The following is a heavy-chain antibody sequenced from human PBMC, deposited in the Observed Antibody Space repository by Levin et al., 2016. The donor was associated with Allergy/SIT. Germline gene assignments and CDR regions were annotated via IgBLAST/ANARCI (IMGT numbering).Heavy chain of an antibody. CDR2: INHSGST. CDR3: ARGQPPRRVRHTGDAFDI. Sequence: WIRQPPGKGLEWIGEINHSGSTNYNPSLKSRVTISVDTSKNQFSLKLSSVTAADTAVYYCARGQPPRRVRHTGDAFDIWGQGTMVPSPQ. D-gene: IGHD3-10*01. V-gene: IGHV4-34*01. J-gene: IGHJ3*02.